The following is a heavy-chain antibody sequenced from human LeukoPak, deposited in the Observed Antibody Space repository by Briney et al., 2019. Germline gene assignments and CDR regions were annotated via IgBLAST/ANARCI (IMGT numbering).Heavy chain of an antibody. V-gene: IGHV3-11*04. CDR3: AELGITMIGGV. Sequence: GGSLRLSCAVSGFSVSGVYMSWVRQAPGKGLEWVSYISSSGSTIYYADSVKGRFTISRDNAKNSLYLQMNSLRAEDTAVYYCAELGITMIGGVWGKGTTVTISS. J-gene: IGHJ6*04. CDR2: ISSSGSTI. CDR1: GFSVSGVY. D-gene: IGHD3-10*02.